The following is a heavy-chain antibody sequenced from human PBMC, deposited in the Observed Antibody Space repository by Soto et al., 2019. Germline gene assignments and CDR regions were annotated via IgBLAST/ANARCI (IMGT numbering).Heavy chain of an antibody. V-gene: IGHV4-31*03. J-gene: IGHJ6*02. Sequence: TSETLSLTCTVSGGSISSGGYYWSWIRQHPGKGLEWIGYIYYSGSTYYSPSLKSRVTISVDTSKNQFSLKLSSVTAADTAVYYCARLCEGVLHYYGMDVWGQGTTVTVSS. CDR2: IYYSGST. CDR1: GGSISSGGYY. CDR3: ARLCEGVLHYYGMDV. D-gene: IGHD3-16*01.